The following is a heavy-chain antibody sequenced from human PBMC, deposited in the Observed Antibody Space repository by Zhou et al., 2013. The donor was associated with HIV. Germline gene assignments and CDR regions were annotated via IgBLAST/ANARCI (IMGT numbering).Heavy chain of an antibody. CDR2: INPNSGKS. V-gene: IGHV1-8*01. CDR1: GYTFTSYD. Sequence: QVQLVQSGAEVKKPGASVKVSCKASGYTFTSYDMHWVRQASGQGLEWMGWINPNSGKSYYAERFQGRVTMTRDTSTSTAYMELSSLRSEDTAVYYCWETRIVGRRHRNSSGRMDVWGQGTTVT. D-gene: IGHD3-10*01. CDR3: WETRIVGRRHRNSSGRMDV. J-gene: IGHJ6*02.